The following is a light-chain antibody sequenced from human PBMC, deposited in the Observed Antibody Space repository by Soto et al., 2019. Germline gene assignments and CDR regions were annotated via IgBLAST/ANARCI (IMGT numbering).Light chain of an antibody. CDR3: SSYTSSSPL. CDR1: SSDVGGYNY. V-gene: IGLV2-14*01. CDR2: AVT. J-gene: IGLJ1*01. Sequence: QSALAQPASVSGSPGQSITISCTGTSSDVGGYNYVSWYQQHPGKAPKLMIYAVTDRPSGVSSRFSGSKSGNTASLTISGLQAEADADYYCSSYTSSSPLFGTGTKVTVL.